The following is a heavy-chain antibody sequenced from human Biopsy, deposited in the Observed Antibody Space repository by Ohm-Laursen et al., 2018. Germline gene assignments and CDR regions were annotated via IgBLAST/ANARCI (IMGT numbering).Heavy chain of an antibody. V-gene: IGHV3-9*01. Sequence: LSLTCAASGFSFEDYGMHWVRQAPGKGLEWVSSISWQSATRNYADSVKGRFAISRDNAKKSLYLEVDSLRDEDTALYYCVKDKDFRDAFDIWGQGTMVTASS. CDR1: GFSFEDYG. CDR2: ISWQSATR. J-gene: IGHJ3*02. D-gene: IGHD3-3*01. CDR3: VKDKDFRDAFDI.